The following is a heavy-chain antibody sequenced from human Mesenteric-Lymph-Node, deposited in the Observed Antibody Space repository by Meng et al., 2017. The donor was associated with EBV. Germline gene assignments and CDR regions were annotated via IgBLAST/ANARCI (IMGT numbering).Heavy chain of an antibody. Sequence: LPHQASGPVPVKPPQTLSLPGSVSGGSTCGSSDYWGWIRQPPGKGLEWIGSIYYSGSTYYNPSLKSRVTISVDTSKNQFSLKLSSVTAADTAVYYCARHEDSSSWYDYWGQGTLVTVSS. CDR3: ARHEDSSSWYDY. CDR2: IYYSGST. V-gene: IGHV4-39*01. J-gene: IGHJ4*02. CDR1: GGSTCGSSDY. D-gene: IGHD6-13*01.